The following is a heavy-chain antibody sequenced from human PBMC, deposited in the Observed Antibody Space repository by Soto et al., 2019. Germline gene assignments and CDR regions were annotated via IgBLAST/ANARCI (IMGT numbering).Heavy chain of an antibody. J-gene: IGHJ4*02. V-gene: IGHV4-59*01. CDR1: GGSISNYY. Sequence: QVQLQESGPGLVKPSETLSLTCTVSGGSISNYYWTWIRQPPGKRLEWIGYIKDSGNTNYNPSLKSRVTMSLDTSKNQCSLKVNSVTAADTAVYYCARVSPSYSTGWYYFDYWGQGTLVTVSS. CDR2: IKDSGNT. CDR3: ARVSPSYSTGWYYFDY. D-gene: IGHD6-19*01.